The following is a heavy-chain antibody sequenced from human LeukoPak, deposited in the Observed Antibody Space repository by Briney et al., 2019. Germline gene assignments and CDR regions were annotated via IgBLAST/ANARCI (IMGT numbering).Heavy chain of an antibody. V-gene: IGHV3-73*01. J-gene: IGHJ4*02. CDR2: IRSKANSYAT. CDR1: GFTFSGSA. Sequence: GGSLRLSCAASGFTFSGSAMHWVRQASGKGLEWVDRIRSKANSYATAYAASVKGRFTISRDDSKNTAHLQMNSLKTEDTAVYYCTARGAAGSNYWGQGTLVTVSS. D-gene: IGHD6-13*01. CDR3: TARGAAGSNY.